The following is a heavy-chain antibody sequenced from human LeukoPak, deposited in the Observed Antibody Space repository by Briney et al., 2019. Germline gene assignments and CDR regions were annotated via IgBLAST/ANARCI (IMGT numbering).Heavy chain of an antibody. J-gene: IGHJ2*01. V-gene: IGHV6-1*01. CDR3: TRAGSYGYYWYFDL. CDR2: TYYRSKWYN. D-gene: IGHD5-18*01. Sequence: SQTLSLTCAISGDSVSSNSVTCNWIRQSPSRGLEWLGRTYYRSKWYNDYAVSVKSRITINPDTSKNQFSLQLNSVTPEDTAVYYCTRAGSYGYYWYFDLWGRGTLVTASS. CDR1: GDSVSSNSVT.